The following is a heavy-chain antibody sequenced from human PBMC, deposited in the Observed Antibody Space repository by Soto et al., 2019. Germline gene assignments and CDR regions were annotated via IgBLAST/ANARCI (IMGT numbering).Heavy chain of an antibody. CDR1: AGSISSSSYY. CDR3: ARHLLLEYQLIDNWFDP. V-gene: IGHV4-39*01. CDR2: IYYSGST. D-gene: IGHD2-2*01. Sequence: SETLSLTCTVSAGSISSSSYYWGWIRQPPGKGLEWIGSIYYSGSTYYNPSLKSRVTISVDTSKNQFSLKLSSVTAADTAVYYCARHLLLEYQLIDNWFDPWSQVTLGTGS. J-gene: IGHJ5*02.